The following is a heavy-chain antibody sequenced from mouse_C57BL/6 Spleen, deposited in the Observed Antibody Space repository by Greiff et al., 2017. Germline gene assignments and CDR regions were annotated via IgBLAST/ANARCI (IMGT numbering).Heavy chain of an antibody. J-gene: IGHJ3*01. CDR1: GYTFTSYW. V-gene: IGHV1-50*01. CDR2: IDPSDSYT. CDR3: ARRYYDYDDGFAY. Sequence: VQLQQPGAELVKPGASVKLSCKASGYTFTSYWMQWVKQRPGQGLEWIGEIDPSDSYTNYNQKFKGKATLTVDTSSSTAYMQLSSLTSEDSAVYYCARRYYDYDDGFAYWGQGTLVTVSA. D-gene: IGHD2-4*01.